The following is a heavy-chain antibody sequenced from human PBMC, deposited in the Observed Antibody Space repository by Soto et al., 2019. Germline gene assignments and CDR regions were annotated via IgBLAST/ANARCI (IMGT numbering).Heavy chain of an antibody. CDR1: GFTFSSYS. CDR2: ISSSSSYI. V-gene: IGHV3-21*01. CDR3: ARDPSAVYCSGGSCYLTPYIDL. J-gene: IGHJ2*01. D-gene: IGHD2-15*01. Sequence: GSLRLSCAASGFTFSSYSMNWVRQAPGKGLEWVSSISSSSSYIYYADSVKGRFTISRDNAKNSLYLQMNSLRAEDTAVYYCARDPSAVYCSGGSCYLTPYIDLRGRGTLVTVSS.